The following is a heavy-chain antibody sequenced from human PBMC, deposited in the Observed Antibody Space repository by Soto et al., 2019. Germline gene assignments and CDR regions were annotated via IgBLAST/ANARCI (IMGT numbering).Heavy chain of an antibody. V-gene: IGHV1-18*01. CDR3: AGDGSRIAEAGTSGY. D-gene: IGHD6-19*01. CDR1: GYTFTSYG. J-gene: IGHJ4*02. CDR2: ISAYNGNS. Sequence: QVQLVQSGAEVKKPGASVKVSCKASGYTFTSYGISWVRQAPGQGLEWMGWISAYNGNSNSAQKLQGRVTMTTDTSTSTGYLELRSLRSDDTAVYYCAGDGSRIAEAGTSGYCGQGTLVTVSS.